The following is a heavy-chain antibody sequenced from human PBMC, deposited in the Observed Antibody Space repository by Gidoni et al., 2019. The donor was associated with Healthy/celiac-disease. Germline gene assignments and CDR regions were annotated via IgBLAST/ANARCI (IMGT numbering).Heavy chain of an antibody. CDR3: AKDLWGSSSYHHAFDY. V-gene: IGHV3-23*04. CDR1: GFTFSSYA. Sequence: EVQLVESGGGLVQPGGSLRLSCAASGFTFSSYAMSWVRQAPGKGLEWVSAISGSGGSTYYADSVKGRFTISRDNSKNTLYLQMNSLRAEDTAVYYCAKDLWGSSSYHHAFDYWGQGTLVTVSS. J-gene: IGHJ4*02. CDR2: ISGSGGST. D-gene: IGHD3-16*01.